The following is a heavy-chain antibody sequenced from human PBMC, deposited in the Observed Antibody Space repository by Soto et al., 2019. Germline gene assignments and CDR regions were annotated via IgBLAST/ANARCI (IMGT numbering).Heavy chain of an antibody. J-gene: IGHJ6*02. Sequence: LRLSCAASGFTFSGSAMHWVRQASGKGLEWVGRIRSKANSYATAYAASVKGRFTISRDDSKNTAYLQMNSLKTEDTAVYYCTRIKLPPGYTYYYYYGMDVWGQGTTVTVSS. CDR2: IRSKANSYAT. V-gene: IGHV3-73*01. D-gene: IGHD5-18*01. CDR3: TRIKLPPGYTYYYYYGMDV. CDR1: GFTFSGSA.